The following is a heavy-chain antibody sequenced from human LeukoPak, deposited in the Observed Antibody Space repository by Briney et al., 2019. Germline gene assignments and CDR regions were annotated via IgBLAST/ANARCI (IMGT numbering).Heavy chain of an antibody. CDR2: INHSGST. CDR3: AREGSSGFRRYYDFWSGSSGFDY. J-gene: IGHJ4*02. CDR1: GGSFSGYY. V-gene: IGHV4-34*01. Sequence: KASETLSLTCAVYGGSFSGYYWSWIRQPPGKGLGWIGEINHSGSTNYNSSLKSRVTISVDTSKNQFSLKLSSVTAADTAVYYCAREGSSGFRRYYDFWSGSSGFDYWGQGTLVTVSS. D-gene: IGHD3-3*01.